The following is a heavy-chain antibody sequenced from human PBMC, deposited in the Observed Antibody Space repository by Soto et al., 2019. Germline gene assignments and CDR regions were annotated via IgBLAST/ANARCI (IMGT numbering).Heavy chain of an antibody. Sequence: QVQLVQSGAEVKKPGASVKVSCKASGYTLTSYYMHWVRQAPGQGLEWMGIINPSGGSTGYAQKFQGRVTMTRDTSTSTVYMELSSLRSEDTAVYYCARIYSNYLVFDYWGQGTLVTVSS. J-gene: IGHJ4*02. CDR3: ARIYSNYLVFDY. D-gene: IGHD4-4*01. V-gene: IGHV1-46*03. CDR1: GYTLTSYY. CDR2: INPSGGST.